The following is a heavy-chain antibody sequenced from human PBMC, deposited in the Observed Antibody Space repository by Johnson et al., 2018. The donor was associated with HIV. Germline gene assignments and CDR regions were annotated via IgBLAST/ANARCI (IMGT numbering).Heavy chain of an antibody. V-gene: IGHV3-20*04. Sequence: VQLVESGGGVVRPGGSLRLSCAASGFTFDDYGMSWVRQAPGKGLEWMSGINWSGGSTGYGDSVEGRFTIFRDNARNSLYLQMNGLRAEDTALYYCAKAVGYDYVPSAFDIWGQGTMVTVSS. CDR2: INWSGGST. CDR1: GFTFDDYG. J-gene: IGHJ3*02. D-gene: IGHD3-16*01. CDR3: AKAVGYDYVPSAFDI.